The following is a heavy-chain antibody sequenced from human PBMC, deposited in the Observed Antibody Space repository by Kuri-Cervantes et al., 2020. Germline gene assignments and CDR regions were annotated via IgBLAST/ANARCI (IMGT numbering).Heavy chain of an antibody. V-gene: IGHV4-38-2*02. Sequence: SETLSLTCTVSGYSISSGYYWGWIRQPPGEGLEWIGSIHHSGATYYNPSLKSRVTISVDTSKNQFSLKLSSVTAADTALYYCASTVAAAGQNWFGPWGQGTLVTVSS. J-gene: IGHJ5*02. CDR1: GYSISSGYY. CDR3: ASTVAAAGQNWFGP. CDR2: IHHSGAT. D-gene: IGHD6-13*01.